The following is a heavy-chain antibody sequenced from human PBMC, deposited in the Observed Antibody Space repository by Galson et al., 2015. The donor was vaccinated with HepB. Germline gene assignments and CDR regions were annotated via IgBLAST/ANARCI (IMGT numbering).Heavy chain of an antibody. V-gene: IGHV3-48*01. J-gene: IGHJ1*01. Sequence: SLRLSCAASGFTFSSYSMNWVRQAPGKGLEWVSYISSSSSTIYYADSVKGRFTISRDNAKNSLYLQMNSLRAEDTAVYYCARDSSPYCGGDCSSYFQHWGQGTLVTVSS. D-gene: IGHD2-21*02. CDR3: ARDSSPYCGGDCSSYFQH. CDR2: ISSSSSTI. CDR1: GFTFSSYS.